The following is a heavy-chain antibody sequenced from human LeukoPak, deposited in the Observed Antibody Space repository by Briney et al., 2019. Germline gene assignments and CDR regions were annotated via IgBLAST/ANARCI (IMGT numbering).Heavy chain of an antibody. CDR3: ARDYGDYIGAFDI. J-gene: IGHJ3*02. CDR1: GFSFTDYW. V-gene: IGHV5-51*01. D-gene: IGHD4-17*01. Sequence: GESLKISCKGSGFSFTDYWVAWVRQMPGKGLEWMGVIYPGDSDTTYNPSFQDQVTISADKSINTAYLHWSSLKAADTAMYYCARDYGDYIGAFDIWGLGTMVTVSS. CDR2: IYPGDSDT.